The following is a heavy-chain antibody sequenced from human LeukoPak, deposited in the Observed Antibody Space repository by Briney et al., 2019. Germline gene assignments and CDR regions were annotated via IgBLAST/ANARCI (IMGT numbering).Heavy chain of an antibody. Sequence: SVKVSCKASGGTFSSYAISWLRQAPGQGLEWMGGMIPIFGTANYAQKFHGRITITTDESTSTAYMELSSLRSDDTALYYCARGKWELLRVLFDYWGQGTLVTVSS. J-gene: IGHJ4*02. CDR1: GGTFSSYA. V-gene: IGHV1-69*05. CDR2: MIPIFGTA. CDR3: ARGKWELLRVLFDY. D-gene: IGHD1-26*01.